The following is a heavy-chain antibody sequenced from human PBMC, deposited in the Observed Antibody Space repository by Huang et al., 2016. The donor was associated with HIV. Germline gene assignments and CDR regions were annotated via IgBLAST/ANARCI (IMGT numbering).Heavy chain of an antibody. Sequence: QVRLVESGGGVVQPGGSLRLSCVASGFTFSSFGRHWVRQAPGKGLELVAFIRHDGTKVYYSDSVKGRFIISRDNSKNTLFLQLSIVRADDTAIYYCAKDAKQFCSGGSCYSSNIDYWGQGTPVTVSS. D-gene: IGHD2-15*01. V-gene: IGHV3-30*02. CDR2: IRHDGTKV. J-gene: IGHJ4*02. CDR1: GFTFSSFG. CDR3: AKDAKQFCSGGSCYSSNIDY.